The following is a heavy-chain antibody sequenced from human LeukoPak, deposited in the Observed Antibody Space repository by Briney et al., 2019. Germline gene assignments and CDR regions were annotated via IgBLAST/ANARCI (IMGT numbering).Heavy chain of an antibody. CDR1: GYTFTTYN. J-gene: IGHJ4*02. CDR3: VRDSSRWAFDY. CDR2: INPSSDGT. V-gene: IGHV1-46*01. D-gene: IGHD6-13*01. Sequence: ASVKVSCKASGYTFTTYNMHWVRQAPGQGLEWMGIINPSSDGTTYAQKFQGRVTMTRDTSASTVYMGLSSLRSEDTAVYYCVRDSSRWAFDYWGQGTLVIVSS.